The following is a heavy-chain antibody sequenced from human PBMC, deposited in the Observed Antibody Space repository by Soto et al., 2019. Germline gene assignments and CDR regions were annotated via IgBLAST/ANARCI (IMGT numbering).Heavy chain of an antibody. CDR3: ARADSCISTSCQRRDYYYYYGMDV. J-gene: IGHJ6*04. CDR2: IIPIFGTA. D-gene: IGHD2-2*01. V-gene: IGHV1-69*12. CDR1: GGTFSSYA. Sequence: QVQLVQSGAEVKKPGSSVKVSCKASGGTFSSYAISWVRQAPGQGLEWMGGIIPIFGTANYAQKFQGRVTITADESTSTADMELSSLRSEDTAVYYCARADSCISTSCQRRDYYYYYGMDVWGKGPTVTVSS.